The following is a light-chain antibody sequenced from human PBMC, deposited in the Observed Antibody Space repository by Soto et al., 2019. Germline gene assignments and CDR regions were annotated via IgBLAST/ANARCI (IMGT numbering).Light chain of an antibody. CDR1: LNVATN. CDR3: HQYNTGLRT. CDR2: GAS. Sequence: TVMTQSPATLSMSPWDRAALSCRASLNVATNMAWYQQKPGQAPRLLIYGASIRATGVPARFTGSGSGTEFTLTINNLQSEDFAVYYCHQYNTGLRTFGRGTRVEV. J-gene: IGKJ1*01. V-gene: IGKV3-15*01.